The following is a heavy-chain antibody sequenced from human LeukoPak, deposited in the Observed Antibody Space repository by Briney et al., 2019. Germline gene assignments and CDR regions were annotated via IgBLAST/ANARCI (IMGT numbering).Heavy chain of an antibody. D-gene: IGHD4-23*01. J-gene: IGHJ1*01. V-gene: IGHV4-59*12. Sequence: SETLSLTCTVSGGSISSYYWRWIRQPPGKGLEWIGYIYYSGSTNYNPSLKSRVTISVDKSKNQFSLKLSSVTAADTAVYYCARYLDYGGNSRVFQHWGQGTLVTVSS. CDR1: GGSISSYY. CDR2: IYYSGST. CDR3: ARYLDYGGNSRVFQH.